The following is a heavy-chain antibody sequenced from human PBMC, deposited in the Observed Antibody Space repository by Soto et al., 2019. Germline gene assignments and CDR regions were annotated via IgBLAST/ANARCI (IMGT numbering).Heavy chain of an antibody. Sequence: QVQLQESGPGLVKPSQTLSLTCTVSGTTLSRGDYYWSWIRQPPGKGLEWIGYIYYSGSTYYNAALKSRVTMSVDMSKNQFSLNLNSVTAADTAVYYCAGGSITIFGGPCAGVDVWGQGTTVTASS. J-gene: IGHJ6*02. CDR1: GTTLSRGDYY. V-gene: IGHV4-30-4*01. CDR3: AGGSITIFGGPCAGVDV. CDR2: IYYSGST. D-gene: IGHD3-3*01.